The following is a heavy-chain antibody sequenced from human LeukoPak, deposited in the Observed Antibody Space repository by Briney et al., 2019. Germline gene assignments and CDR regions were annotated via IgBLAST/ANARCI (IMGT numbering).Heavy chain of an antibody. Sequence: GGSLRLSCAASGLTFDGYAMHWVRQAPGKGLEWVSGISWNSGSIGYADSVKGRFTISRDNAKNSLYLQMNSLRAEDTALYYCAKNSNAFDIWGQGTMVTVSS. CDR1: GLTFDGYA. D-gene: IGHD2-15*01. J-gene: IGHJ3*02. V-gene: IGHV3-9*01. CDR2: ISWNSGSI. CDR3: AKNSNAFDI.